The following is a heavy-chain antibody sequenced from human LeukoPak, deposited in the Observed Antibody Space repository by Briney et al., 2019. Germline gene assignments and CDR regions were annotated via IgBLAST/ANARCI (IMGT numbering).Heavy chain of an antibody. D-gene: IGHD2-8*01. V-gene: IGHV3-7*01. CDR2: IKQDGSEK. CDR1: EFTLSSYW. Sequence: GESLRLSCAASEFTLSSYWMAWVRQAPGKGLAWVANIKQDGSEKYYVDSVKGRFTISRDNARNSLYLQMNSLRAEDTAIFYCARVNPLMAPGAFDIWGQGTMVAVSS. CDR3: ARVNPLMAPGAFDI. J-gene: IGHJ3*02.